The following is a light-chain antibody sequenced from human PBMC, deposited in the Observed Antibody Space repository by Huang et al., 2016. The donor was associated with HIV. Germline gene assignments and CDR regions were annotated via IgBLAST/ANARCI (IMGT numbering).Light chain of an antibody. J-gene: IGKJ4*01. V-gene: IGKV3-11*01. CDR3: QQRSSWPLT. Sequence: EIVLTQSPATLSLSPGERATLPCRASQSVSSYLVWYQHKPGQAPRLLIYDASNLATGIPARFSGSGSGTDFTLTISSLEPEDFAVYYCQQRSSWPLTFGGGTKVEVK. CDR1: QSVSSY. CDR2: DAS.